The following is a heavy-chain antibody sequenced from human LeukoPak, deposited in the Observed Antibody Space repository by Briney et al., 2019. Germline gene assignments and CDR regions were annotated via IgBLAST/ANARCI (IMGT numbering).Heavy chain of an antibody. J-gene: IGHJ3*02. V-gene: IGHV4-39*07. CDR2: IYYSGST. CDR1: GGSISSSSYY. CDR3: ARDRSSGYYSDAFDI. Sequence: PSETLSLTCTVSGGSISSSSYYWGWVRQPPGTGLEWVGSIYYSGSTYYNPSLKSRVTISVDTSKNQFSLKLSSVTAADMAVYYCARDRSSGYYSDAFDIWGQGTMVTVSS. D-gene: IGHD3-22*01.